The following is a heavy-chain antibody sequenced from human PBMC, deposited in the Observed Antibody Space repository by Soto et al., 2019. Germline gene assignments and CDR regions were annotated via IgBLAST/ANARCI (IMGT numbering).Heavy chain of an antibody. CDR1: GLSITDSEMG. CDR2: IDSSGEK. CDR3: ARRHLAVAVSPWFDP. V-gene: IGHV2-26*01. Sequence: QVTLKESGPVLVKPTETLTLRCTVSGLSITDSEMGVSWIRQPPGQPLEWLAHIDSSGEKSYRTFLKSMLSISKDTYKSQIVLTMTNMDPADTATYYCARRHLAVAVSPWFDPWGQGIPVTVSS. D-gene: IGHD6-19*01. J-gene: IGHJ5*02.